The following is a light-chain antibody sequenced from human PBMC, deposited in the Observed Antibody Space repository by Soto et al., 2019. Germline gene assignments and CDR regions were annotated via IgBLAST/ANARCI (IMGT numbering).Light chain of an antibody. CDR2: AAS. Sequence: DIQMTQSPSSLSASVGDRVTITCRASQSISNYLNWYQQKPGKAPKLLIYAASSLQSGVPSRFSGGGSGTDFTLTITCLQPEDFATYSCHQSYITPPPCGPGTKVDIK. V-gene: IGKV1-39*01. CDR3: HQSYITPPP. J-gene: IGKJ3*01. CDR1: QSISNY.